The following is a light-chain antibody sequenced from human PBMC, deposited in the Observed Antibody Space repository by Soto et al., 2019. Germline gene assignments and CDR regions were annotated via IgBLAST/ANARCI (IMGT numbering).Light chain of an antibody. J-gene: IGKJ3*01. V-gene: IGKV3-11*01. CDR3: QQYGSSPPVT. Sequence: EIVLTQSPATLSLSPGERATLSCRASQSVSSYLAWYQQKPGQAPRLLIYDASNRATGIPARFSGSGSGKDFTLTISSLEPEDFAVYYCQQYGSSPPVTFGPGTKVDIK. CDR1: QSVSSY. CDR2: DAS.